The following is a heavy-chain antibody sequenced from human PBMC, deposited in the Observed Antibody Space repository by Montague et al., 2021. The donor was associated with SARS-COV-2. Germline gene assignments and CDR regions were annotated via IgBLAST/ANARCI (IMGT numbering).Heavy chain of an antibody. Sequence: SETLSLTCSVSGGSISSTSYFWGWIRQPPGKGLEWIGSIYYSGYTDYNPSLKSRVALSVDTSKNQFSLRLTSVTAADTAVYYCARCIKDFVVVPSAVGWFDPWGQGTLVSVSS. CDR2: IYYSGYT. D-gene: IGHD2-2*01. J-gene: IGHJ5*02. CDR1: GGSISSTSYF. V-gene: IGHV4-39*01. CDR3: ARCIKDFVVVPSAVGWFDP.